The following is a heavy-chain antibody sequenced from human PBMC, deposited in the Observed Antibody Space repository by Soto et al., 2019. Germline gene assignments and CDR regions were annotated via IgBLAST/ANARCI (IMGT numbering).Heavy chain of an antibody. D-gene: IGHD3-10*01. CDR1: GDSISGTNYC. CDR2: AYADGRT. CDR3: MRHKPYGDWLDP. V-gene: IGHV4-39*01. J-gene: IGHJ5*02. Sequence: SETLSLTCSVSGDSISGTNYCWGWVRQPPGKGLEWIAVAYADGRTYCSPSLKSRVTLSVDTSKNQFSLKLNSVTAADTAVYYCMRHKPYGDWLDPWGQGTLVTVSS.